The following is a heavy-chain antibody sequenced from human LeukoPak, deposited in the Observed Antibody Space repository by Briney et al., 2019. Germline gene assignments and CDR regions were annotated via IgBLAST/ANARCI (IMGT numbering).Heavy chain of an antibody. D-gene: IGHD6-19*01. CDR3: AKPISGGLAVTADWFDP. V-gene: IGHV3-23*01. Sequence: PGGSLRLSCEASEFTLGNYAMAWVRPTPEKGLEWVAGIGSDGDTYHADSVKGRFTISRDNSKNTLYLQLNTLRAEDTALYYCAKPISGGLAVTADWFDPWGQGTLVVVSS. CDR1: EFTLGNYA. J-gene: IGHJ5*01. CDR2: IGSDGDT.